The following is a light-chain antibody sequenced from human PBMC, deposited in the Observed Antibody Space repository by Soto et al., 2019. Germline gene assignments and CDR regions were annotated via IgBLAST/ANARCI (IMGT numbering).Light chain of an antibody. J-gene: IGLJ1*01. Sequence: QSALTQPASVSGSPGQSITISCSGTSSDIGSYNHVAWYQQFPGKSPKLMIYAVSSRPSGVSSRFSGSKSGNTASLTISGLQPQDEADYYCIAYTVSSTSYVFGSGTKVTVL. V-gene: IGLV2-14*01. CDR3: IAYTVSSTSYV. CDR1: SSDIGSYNH. CDR2: AVS.